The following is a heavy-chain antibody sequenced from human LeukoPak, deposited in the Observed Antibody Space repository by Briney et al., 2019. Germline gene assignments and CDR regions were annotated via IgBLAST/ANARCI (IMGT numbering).Heavy chain of an antibody. J-gene: IGHJ4*02. V-gene: IGHV3-64*02. CDR2: ISTNGDST. Sequence: GGSLRLSCAASGFTFRTYALHWVRQAPGKGLEYVSAISTNGDSTYYADSVKGRFTISKDNSKNTLFLQMGSLRADDMAVYYCARWGSTSCYDYWGQGTLVTVSS. D-gene: IGHD2-2*01. CDR3: ARWGSTSCYDY. CDR1: GFTFRTYA.